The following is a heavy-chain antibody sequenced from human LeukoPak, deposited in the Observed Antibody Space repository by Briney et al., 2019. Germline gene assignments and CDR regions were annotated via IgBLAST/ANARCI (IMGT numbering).Heavy chain of an antibody. CDR3: ARANYNWFDP. V-gene: IGHV1-2*02. CDR1: GYTFTGYY. CDR2: INPNTGGT. J-gene: IGHJ5*02. Sequence: ASVKVSCKASGYTFTGYYIHWVRQAPGQGLEWMGWINPNTGGTNYAQNFQGRVTMTRDTSLSTVYMELSRLISDDTAVYFCARANYNWFDPWGQGTLVTVSS.